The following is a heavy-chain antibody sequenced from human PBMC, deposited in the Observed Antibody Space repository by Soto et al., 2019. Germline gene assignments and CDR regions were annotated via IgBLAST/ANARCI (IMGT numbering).Heavy chain of an antibody. V-gene: IGHV1-2*02. Sequence: ASVKVSCKASGYTFSDYYMNLVRQAPGQGLEWMGWINPNTGGTNYARKFQGRVTMTRDTSISTVFMELSSLRSDDTAVYYCARDRTSGWFDPWGQGTLVTVSS. CDR2: INPNTGGT. J-gene: IGHJ5*02. CDR3: ARDRTSGWFDP. CDR1: GYTFSDYY.